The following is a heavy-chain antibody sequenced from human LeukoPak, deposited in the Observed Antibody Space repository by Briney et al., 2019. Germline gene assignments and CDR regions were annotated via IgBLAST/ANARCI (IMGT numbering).Heavy chain of an antibody. D-gene: IGHD3-16*01. CDR1: GGSITSHF. CDR2: VSKSGST. J-gene: IGHJ3*01. Sequence: SETLSLTCTASGGSITSHFWTWIRQAPGKGLEWVGYVSKSGSTNYNPSLQSRITISVDTSKNQFFLKLTSMTAADTAVYFCARDDYGVFDAFDVWGQGTVVTVSS. CDR3: ARDDYGVFDAFDV. V-gene: IGHV4-4*08.